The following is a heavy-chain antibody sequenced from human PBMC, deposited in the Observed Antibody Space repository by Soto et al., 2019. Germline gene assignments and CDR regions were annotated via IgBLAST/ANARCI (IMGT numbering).Heavy chain of an antibody. CDR1: GSTFSTYW. J-gene: IGHJ4*02. Sequence: EVQLVESGGGLVQPGGSLRLSCAASGSTFSTYWMHWVRQAPGKGLVWVSRINSDGSSTNYADSVKGRFTISRDNAENTLYLEINNLRAEDTAVYYCARDYYTRLGHCSGGGCPLDYWGQGTLVTVSS. CDR2: INSDGSST. D-gene: IGHD2-15*01. CDR3: ARDYYTRLGHCSGGGCPLDY. V-gene: IGHV3-74*01.